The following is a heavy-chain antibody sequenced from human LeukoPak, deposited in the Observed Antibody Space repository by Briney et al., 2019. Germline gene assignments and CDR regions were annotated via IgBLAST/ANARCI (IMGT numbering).Heavy chain of an antibody. D-gene: IGHD2-2*01. CDR1: XFIFSTYS. CDR2: ISDHGGST. CDR3: ARDPVPAAFDY. V-gene: IGHV3-64*01. J-gene: IGHJ4*02. Sequence: VQPGGSLRLSCAASXFIFSTYSMHWVRQAPGKGLEYVSAISDHGGSTYYANSVKGRFIISRDNSKNTLYLQMGNLRIEDMAVYYCARDPVPAAFDYWGQGTLVTVSS.